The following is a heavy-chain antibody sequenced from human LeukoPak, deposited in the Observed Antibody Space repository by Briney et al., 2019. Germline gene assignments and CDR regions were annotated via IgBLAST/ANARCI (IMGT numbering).Heavy chain of an antibody. Sequence: SETLSLTCTVSGVSISSGSYYWSWIRQPAGKGREWIGRIYTSGSTNYNPSLKSRVTISVEPSKTQFSLKLSSVTAADTAVYYCARQTTGDLYYYHYYMDVWGKGTTVTVSS. D-gene: IGHD7-27*01. V-gene: IGHV4-61*02. CDR1: GVSISSGSYY. CDR3: ARQTTGDLYYYHYYMDV. CDR2: IYTSGST. J-gene: IGHJ6*03.